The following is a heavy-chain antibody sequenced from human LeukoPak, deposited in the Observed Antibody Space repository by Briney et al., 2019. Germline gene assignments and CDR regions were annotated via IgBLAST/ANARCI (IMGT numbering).Heavy chain of an antibody. CDR2: INTNTGNP. Sequence: ASVKVSCKASGYTFTSYAMNWVRQAPGQGLEWMGWINTNTGNPTYAQGFTGRFVFSLDTSVSTAYLQISSLKAEDTAVYYCATYGSGSYGYFYYYYYYMDVWGKGTTVTVSS. CDR3: ATYGSGSYGYFYYYYYYMDV. CDR1: GYTFTSYA. D-gene: IGHD3-10*01. J-gene: IGHJ6*03. V-gene: IGHV7-4-1*02.